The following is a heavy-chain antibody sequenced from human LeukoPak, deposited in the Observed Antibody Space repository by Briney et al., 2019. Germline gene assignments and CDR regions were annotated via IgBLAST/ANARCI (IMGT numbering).Heavy chain of an antibody. CDR3: ARDPEVRFPDG. CDR2: IIPIFGTA. CDR1: GGTFSSYA. J-gene: IGHJ4*02. D-gene: IGHD3-3*01. V-gene: IGHV1-69*05. Sequence: SVKVSCKASGGTFSSYAISWVRQAPGQGLEWMGRIIPIFGTANYAQKFQGRVTITTDESTSTAYMELSSLRSEDTDVYYCARDPEVRFPDGWGQGTLVTVSS.